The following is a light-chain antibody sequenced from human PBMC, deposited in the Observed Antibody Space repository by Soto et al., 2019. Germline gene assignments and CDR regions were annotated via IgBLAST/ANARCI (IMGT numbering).Light chain of an antibody. CDR3: QQYGSSLWT. V-gene: IGKV3-20*01. Sequence: IVLTQSPATLSSFPGERATLSCGASQSVSSSYLAWYQQKPGQAPRLLIYGASSRATGIPDRFSGSGSGTDFTLTISRLEPEDFAVYYCQQYGSSLWTFGQGSKVDIK. CDR1: QSVSSSY. J-gene: IGKJ1*01. CDR2: GAS.